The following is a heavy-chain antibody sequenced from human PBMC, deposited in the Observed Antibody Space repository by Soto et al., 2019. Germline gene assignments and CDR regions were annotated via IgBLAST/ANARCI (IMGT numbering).Heavy chain of an antibody. J-gene: IGHJ4*01. Sequence: SGTLSLTCSESGGSLDRGGFSWSWLRPPPGKGLEWVGYVYHTGTTYYSPSLRGRVTISVDKSKNVFSLQLTSVSAADTAVYFCAVATGGARYFDAWGHGTLVTFSS. CDR2: VYHTGTT. CDR3: AVATGGARYFDA. CDR1: GGSLDRGGFS. D-gene: IGHD4-17*01. V-gene: IGHV4-30-2*01.